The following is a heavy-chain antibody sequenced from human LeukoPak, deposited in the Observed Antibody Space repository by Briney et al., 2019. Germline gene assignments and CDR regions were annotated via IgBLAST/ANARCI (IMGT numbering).Heavy chain of an antibody. V-gene: IGHV3-23*01. CDR1: GFTFSSYA. J-gene: IGHJ4*02. D-gene: IGHD4-11*01. Sequence: PGGSLRLSCAASGFTFSSYAMSWVRQAPGKGLEWVSAISGGGGSIYYADSVKGRFTISRDNSKNTLYLQMNSLRAEDTAVYYCASSNDYSNDDLGDYWGQGTLVTVSS. CDR3: ASSNDYSNDDLGDY. CDR2: ISGGGGSI.